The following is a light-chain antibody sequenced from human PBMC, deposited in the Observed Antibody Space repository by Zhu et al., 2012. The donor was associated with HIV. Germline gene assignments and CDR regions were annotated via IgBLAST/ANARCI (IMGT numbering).Light chain of an antibody. J-gene: IGKJ1*01. Sequence: EIVLTQSPGTLSLSPGERATLSCRTSQVVGSTYLAWYQQKPGQAPRLVIYGASTRAAGIPDRFSGSGSGTDFTLTISRLEPEDFAVYSCQQFGSAPPTFGQGTKVE. CDR3: QQFGSAPPT. V-gene: IGKV3-20*01. CDR1: QVVGSTY. CDR2: GAS.